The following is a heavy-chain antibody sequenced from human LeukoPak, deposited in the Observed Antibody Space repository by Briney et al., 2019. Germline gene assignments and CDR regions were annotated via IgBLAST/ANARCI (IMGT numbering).Heavy chain of an antibody. V-gene: IGHV3-43*02. D-gene: IGHD3-3*01. CDR3: AKPPRFYDFWSAYLN. CDR1: GFTFDNYA. CDR2: ISADGGST. Sequence: LSGGSLRLSCAASGFTFDNYAIHWIRQAPGKGLEWVSLISADGGSTYYADSVKGRFTISRDNSKNSLYLQMNSLRTEDSALYFCAKPPRFYDFWSAYLNWGQGTLVTVSS. J-gene: IGHJ4*02.